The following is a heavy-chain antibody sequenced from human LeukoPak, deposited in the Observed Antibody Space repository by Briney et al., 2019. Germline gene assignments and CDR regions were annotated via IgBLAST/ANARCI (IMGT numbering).Heavy chain of an antibody. D-gene: IGHD3-22*01. V-gene: IGHV1-8*02. CDR1: GYTFTSYD. CDR3: ARDLHDSSGYYFGY. Sequence: GASVKVSCKASGYTFTSYDINWVRQATGQGLEWMGWMNPNSGNTGYAQKFQGRVTMTRDTSISTAYMELSRLRSDDTAVYYCARDLHDSSGYYFGYWGQGTLVTVSS. J-gene: IGHJ4*02. CDR2: MNPNSGNT.